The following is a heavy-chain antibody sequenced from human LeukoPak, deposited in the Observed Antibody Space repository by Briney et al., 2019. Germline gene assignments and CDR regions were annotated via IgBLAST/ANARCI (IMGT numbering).Heavy chain of an antibody. Sequence: ASVKVSCKASGYTFTSYDINWVRQATGQGLEWKGWMNPNSGNTGYAQKFQGRVTMTRNTSISTAYMELSSLRSEDTAVYYCAVYDYVWGSYQIDYWGQGTLVTVSS. CDR2: MNPNSGNT. CDR1: GYTFTSYD. J-gene: IGHJ4*02. CDR3: AVYDYVWGSYQIDY. D-gene: IGHD3-16*01. V-gene: IGHV1-8*01.